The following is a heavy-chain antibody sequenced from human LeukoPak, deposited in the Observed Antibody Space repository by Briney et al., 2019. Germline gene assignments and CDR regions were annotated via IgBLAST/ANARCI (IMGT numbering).Heavy chain of an antibody. CDR2: IYHSGST. Sequence: SETLSLTCAVSGYSISSGYYWGWIRQPPGKGLERIGSIYHSGSTYYNPSLKSRVTISVDTSKNQFSLKVSSVTAADTAVYYCARHRPEDPPDYWGQGTLVTVSS. D-gene: IGHD1-14*01. CDR3: ARHRPEDPPDY. J-gene: IGHJ4*02. CDR1: GYSISSGYY. V-gene: IGHV4-38-2*01.